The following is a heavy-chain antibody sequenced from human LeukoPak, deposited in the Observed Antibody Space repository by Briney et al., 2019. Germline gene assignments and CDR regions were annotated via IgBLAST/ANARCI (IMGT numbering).Heavy chain of an antibody. D-gene: IGHD3-9*01. V-gene: IGHV1-8*01. J-gene: IGHJ6*02. CDR2: MNPNSGYK. Sequence: GASVKVSCKASGYTFTSYDINWVRQATGQGLEWMGWMNPNSGYKGYAQKFQGRVTMTRNTSISTAYMELSSLRSEDTAVYYCARPNYDLLTGYYPLLDVWGQGTTVTVSS. CDR3: ARPNYDLLTGYYPLLDV. CDR1: GYTFTSYD.